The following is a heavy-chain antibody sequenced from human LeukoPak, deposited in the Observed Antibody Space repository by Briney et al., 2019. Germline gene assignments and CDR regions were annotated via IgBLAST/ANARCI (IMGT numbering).Heavy chain of an antibody. CDR2: INHSGST. D-gene: IGHD2-21*02. Sequence: SETLSLTCAVYGGSFSGYYWSWIRQPPGKGLEWIGEINHSGSTNYNPSLMSRVTISVDTSKNQISLKLSSVTAADTAVYYCARGRVTVVTPFDYWGQGTLVTVSS. V-gene: IGHV4-34*01. J-gene: IGHJ4*02. CDR3: ARGRVTVVTPFDY. CDR1: GGSFSGYY.